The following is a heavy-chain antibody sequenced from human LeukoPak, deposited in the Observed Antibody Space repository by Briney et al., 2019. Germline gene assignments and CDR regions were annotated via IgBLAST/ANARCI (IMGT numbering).Heavy chain of an antibody. J-gene: IGHJ1*01. Sequence: RGSISSYXXSWIRQPPGKGLECIGYIYYSGSTNYNPSLKSRVTISVDTSKNQFSLKLRSVTAADTAVYYCAGIDYGDYVQHWGQGTLVTVSS. CDR3: AGIDYGDYVQH. V-gene: IGHV4-59*01. D-gene: IGHD4-17*01. CDR1: RGSISSYX. CDR2: IYYSGST.